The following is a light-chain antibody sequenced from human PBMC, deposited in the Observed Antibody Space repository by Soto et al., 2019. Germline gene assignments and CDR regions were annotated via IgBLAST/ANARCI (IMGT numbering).Light chain of an antibody. J-gene: IGKJ1*01. CDR2: AAS. CDR1: QSIYNY. CDR3: QQSYSTPRT. Sequence: DIQMTQSPSSLSASVGDRVTITCRASQSIYNYLNWYQQKPGKAPQLLIFAASSLQSGVPSRFSGSESGTDFTLTISSLQPEDFATYYCQQSYSTPRTLGQGTKVDIK. V-gene: IGKV1-39*01.